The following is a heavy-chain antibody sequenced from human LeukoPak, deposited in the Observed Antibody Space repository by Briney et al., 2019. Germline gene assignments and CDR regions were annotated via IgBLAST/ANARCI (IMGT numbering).Heavy chain of an antibody. D-gene: IGHD6-13*01. V-gene: IGHV3-21*01. Sequence: GGSLRLSCAASGFTFSSYSMNWVRQAPGKGLEWVSSISSSSSYIYYADSVKGRFTISRDNAKNSLYPQMNSLRAEDTAVYYCARGAAAAGYYYGMDVWGQGTTVTVSS. CDR3: ARGAAAAGYYYGMDV. CDR2: ISSSSSYI. J-gene: IGHJ6*02. CDR1: GFTFSSYS.